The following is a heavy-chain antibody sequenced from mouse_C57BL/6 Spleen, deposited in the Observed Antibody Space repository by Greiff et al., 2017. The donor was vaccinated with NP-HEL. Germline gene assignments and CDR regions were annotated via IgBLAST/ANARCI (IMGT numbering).Heavy chain of an antibody. D-gene: IGHD1-1*01. J-gene: IGHJ1*03. CDR2: INPNNGGT. CDR3: ASGTTVVATRYFDV. Sequence: VQLQQSGPELVKPGASVKMSCKASGYTFTDYNMHWVKQSHGKSLEWIGYINPNNGGTSYNQKFKGKATLTVNKSSSTAYMELRSLTSEDSAVYDCASGTTVVATRYFDVWGTGTTVTVSA. V-gene: IGHV1-22*01. CDR1: GYTFTDYN.